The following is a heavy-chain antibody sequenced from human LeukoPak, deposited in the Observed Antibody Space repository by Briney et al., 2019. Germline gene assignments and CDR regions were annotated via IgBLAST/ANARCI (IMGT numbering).Heavy chain of an antibody. CDR3: ARDLYRIVVVPHYFDY. CDR1: GFTFDSYS. D-gene: IGHD3-22*01. V-gene: IGHV3-48*01. Sequence: GGSLRLSCEASGFTFDSYSMTWVRQAPGKGLEWVSYISSGSNTIYYADSLRGRFTISRDNAKNSLYLQMNSLRAEDMAVYYCARDLYRIVVVPHYFDYWGQGTLVTVSS. CDR2: ISSGSNTI. J-gene: IGHJ4*02.